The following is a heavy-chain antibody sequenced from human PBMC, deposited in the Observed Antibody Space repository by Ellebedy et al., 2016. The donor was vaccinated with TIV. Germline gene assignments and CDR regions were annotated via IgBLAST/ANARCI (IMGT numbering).Heavy chain of an antibody. Sequence: PGGSLRLSCAASGFTFSSYWMHRVRQAPGKGLVWVSRINTDGSSTTYADSVKGRFTTSRDNAKNTLYLQRNSLRVDDTAVYYCARIVAAAGRSRGDDYWGQGTLVTVSS. J-gene: IGHJ4*02. CDR3: ARIVAAAGRSRGDDY. CDR1: GFTFSSYW. D-gene: IGHD6-13*01. V-gene: IGHV3-74*01. CDR2: INTDGSST.